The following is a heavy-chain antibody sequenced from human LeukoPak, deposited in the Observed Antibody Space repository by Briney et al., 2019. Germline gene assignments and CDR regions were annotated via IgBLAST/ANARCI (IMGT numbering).Heavy chain of an antibody. V-gene: IGHV1-2*02. J-gene: IGHJ6*02. CDR2: INPNTGGT. Sequence: ASVKVSCKASGYTFTDYYMHWVRLAPGQGLEWMGWINPNTGGTNNALKFQGRVTMTRDTSTSTAFMELIRLRSDDTAVYYCARGGPYCAGGSCLDYFYYGLDVWGQGTTITVSS. CDR3: ARGGPYCAGGSCLDYFYYGLDV. CDR1: GYTFTDYY. D-gene: IGHD2-15*01.